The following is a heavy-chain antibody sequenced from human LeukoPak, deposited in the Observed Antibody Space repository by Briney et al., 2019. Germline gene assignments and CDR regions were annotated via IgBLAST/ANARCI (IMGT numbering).Heavy chain of an antibody. CDR1: GFTFSSYG. D-gene: IGHD3-10*01. V-gene: IGHV3-30*02. CDR2: IRYDGSNK. Sequence: GGSLRLSCAASGFTFSSYGVHWVRQAPGKGLEWVAFIRYDGSNKYYADSVKGRITISRDNSKNTLYLQMNSLRAEDTAVYYCAKDQYYGSGSYYFGYFDYWGQGTLVTVSS. J-gene: IGHJ4*02. CDR3: AKDQYYGSGSYYFGYFDY.